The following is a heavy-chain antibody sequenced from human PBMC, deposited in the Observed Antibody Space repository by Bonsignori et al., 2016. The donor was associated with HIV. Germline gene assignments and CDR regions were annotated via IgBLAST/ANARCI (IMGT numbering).Heavy chain of an antibody. CDR1: GGSFSGYY. J-gene: IGHJ6*03. CDR2: INHSGST. CDR3: ARVSRITIFGVVIISSYYYMDV. Sequence: SETLSLTCAVYGGSFSGYYWSWIRQPPGKGLEWIGEINHSGSTNYNSSLKSRVTISVDTSKNQLSLKLSSVTAADTAVYYCARVSRITIFGVVIISSYYYMDVWGKGTTVTVSS. D-gene: IGHD3-3*01. V-gene: IGHV4-34*01.